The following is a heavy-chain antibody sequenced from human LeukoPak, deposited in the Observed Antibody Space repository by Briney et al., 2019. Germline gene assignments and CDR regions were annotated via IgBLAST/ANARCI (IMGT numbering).Heavy chain of an antibody. CDR2: INPNSGGT. J-gene: IGHJ4*02. CDR1: GYTFTSYG. V-gene: IGHV1-2*02. D-gene: IGHD6-19*01. Sequence: ASVKVSCKASGYTFTSYGISWVRQAPGQGLEWMGWINPNSGGTNYAQKFQGRVTMTRDTSISTAYMELSRLRSDDTAVYYCARFRQGAGHYDYWGQGTLVTVSS. CDR3: ARFRQGAGHYDY.